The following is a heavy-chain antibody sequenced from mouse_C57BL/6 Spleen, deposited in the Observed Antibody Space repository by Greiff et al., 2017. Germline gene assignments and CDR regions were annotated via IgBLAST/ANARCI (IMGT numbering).Heavy chain of an antibody. CDR2: ISDGGSYT. J-gene: IGHJ1*03. D-gene: IGHD1-1*01. CDR1: GFTFSSYA. CDR3: ARGGGSSPYWYFDV. V-gene: IGHV5-4*03. Sequence: EVKVVESGGGLVKPGGSLKLSCAASGFTFSSYAMSWVRQTPEKRLEWVATISDGGSYTYYPDNVKGRFTISRDNAKNNLYLQMSHLKSEDTAMYYCARGGGSSPYWYFDVWGTGTTVTVSS.